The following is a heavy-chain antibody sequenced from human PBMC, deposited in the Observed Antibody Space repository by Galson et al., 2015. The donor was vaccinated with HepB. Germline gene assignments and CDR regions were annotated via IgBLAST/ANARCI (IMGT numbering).Heavy chain of an antibody. Sequence: SVKVSCKASGYTFTSYGISWVRQAPGQGLEWMGWISAYNGNTNYAQKLQGRVTMTTDTSTSTAYMELRSLRSDDTAVYYCARDAKDYYYFYMDVWGKGTTVTVSS. CDR3: ARDAKDYYYFYMDV. CDR1: GYTFTSYG. V-gene: IGHV1-18*01. CDR2: ISAYNGNT. J-gene: IGHJ6*03. D-gene: IGHD4/OR15-4a*01.